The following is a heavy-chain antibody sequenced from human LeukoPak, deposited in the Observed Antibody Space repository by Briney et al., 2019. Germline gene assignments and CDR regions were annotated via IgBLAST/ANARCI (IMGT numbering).Heavy chain of an antibody. CDR3: AKDIEWERYYFDY. Sequence: GGSLRLSCAASGFTFSSYVMSWVRQAPGKGLEWVSAISGSGGSTYYADSVKGRFTISRDNSKNTLYLQMNSLRAEDTAVYYCAKDIEWERYYFDYWGQGTLVTVSP. CDR2: ISGSGGST. D-gene: IGHD1-26*01. CDR1: GFTFSSYV. J-gene: IGHJ4*02. V-gene: IGHV3-23*01.